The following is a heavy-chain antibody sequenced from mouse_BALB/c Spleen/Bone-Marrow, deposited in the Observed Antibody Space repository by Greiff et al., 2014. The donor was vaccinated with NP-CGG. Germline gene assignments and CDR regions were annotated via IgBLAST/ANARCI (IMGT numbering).Heavy chain of an antibody. CDR2: INPDSRTI. CDR1: GFDFSGYW. CDR3: ARNGYYGGMTY. D-gene: IGHD2-3*01. J-gene: IGHJ3*01. V-gene: IGHV4-1*02. Sequence: EVQGVESGGGLVQPGGSLKLSCAASGFDFSGYWMTWVRQAPGKGLEWIGEINPDSRTINYKPSLKEKFIMSRDNAKNTLYLQMSKVRSEDTALYYCARNGYYGGMTYWGQGTLVTVSA.